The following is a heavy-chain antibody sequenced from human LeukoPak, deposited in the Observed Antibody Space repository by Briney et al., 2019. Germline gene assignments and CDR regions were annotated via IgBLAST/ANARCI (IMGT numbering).Heavy chain of an antibody. D-gene: IGHD6-19*01. Sequence: PGGSLRLSCAASGFTFDDYAMHWVRQAPGKGLEWVSGISWNSGSIGYADSVKGRFTISRDNAKNSLYLQMNSLRAEDTALYYCAKVRQWLVRWDAFDIWGQGTMVTVSS. CDR2: ISWNSGSI. CDR3: AKVRQWLVRWDAFDI. J-gene: IGHJ3*02. CDR1: GFTFDDYA. V-gene: IGHV3-9*01.